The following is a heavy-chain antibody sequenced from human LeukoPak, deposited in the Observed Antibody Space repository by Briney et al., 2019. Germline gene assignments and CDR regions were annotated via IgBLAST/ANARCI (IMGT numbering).Heavy chain of an antibody. J-gene: IGHJ4*02. CDR2: IWYDGSNK. D-gene: IGHD2/OR15-2a*01. V-gene: IGHV3-33*01. CDR1: GFTFSSYG. CDR3: AREGPRGNSQFDY. Sequence: GGSLGLSCAASGFTFSSYGMHWVRQAPGKGLEWVALIWYDGSNKYYADSVKGRLTISRDNSKNTLYLQMNSLRAEDTAVYYCAREGPRGNSQFDYWGQGTLVTVSS.